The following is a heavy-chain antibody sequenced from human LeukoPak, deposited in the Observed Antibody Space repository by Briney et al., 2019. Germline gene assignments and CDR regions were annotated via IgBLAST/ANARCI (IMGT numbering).Heavy chain of an antibody. CDR3: ARDLYLADY. J-gene: IGHJ4*02. CDR1: GFTFSYYY. CDR2: ISRSGSTI. Sequence: GGSVRLSCAASGFTFSYYYMSWIRHAPGKGLEWVSYISRSGSTIYYADSVKGRFTISRDHAKNSLYLQMNSLRAEDTAVYYCARDLYLADYWGQGTLVTVSS. V-gene: IGHV3-11*01.